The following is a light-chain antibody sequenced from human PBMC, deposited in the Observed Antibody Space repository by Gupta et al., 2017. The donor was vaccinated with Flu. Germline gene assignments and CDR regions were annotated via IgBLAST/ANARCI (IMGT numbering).Light chain of an antibody. CDR1: SSDVGAYNY. CDR2: EVN. J-gene: IGLJ3*02. V-gene: IGLV2-14*01. Sequence: QSALTQPASVSGSPGPSITISCTGSSSDVGAYNYVSWYQHHPGKAPKLIIFEVNSRPSGISSRFSGSKSGNAASLTISGLQAEDDADYYCSSKTTSSTWVFGGGTKVTVL. CDR3: SSKTTSSTWV.